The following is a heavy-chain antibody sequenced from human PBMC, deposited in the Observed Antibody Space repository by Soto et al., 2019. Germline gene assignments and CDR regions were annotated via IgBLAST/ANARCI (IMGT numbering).Heavy chain of an antibody. V-gene: IGHV4-38-2*01. CDR1: GYSISSGYY. Sequence: SETLSLTCAVSGYSISSGYYWGWIRQPPGKGLDWIGSIYHSGSTYYNPSLKSRVTISVDTSKNQFSLKLSSVTAADTAVYYCAREEYYYDSSGYYTPFYFDYWGQGTLVTVSS. D-gene: IGHD3-22*01. J-gene: IGHJ4*02. CDR3: AREEYYYDSSGYYTPFYFDY. CDR2: IYHSGST.